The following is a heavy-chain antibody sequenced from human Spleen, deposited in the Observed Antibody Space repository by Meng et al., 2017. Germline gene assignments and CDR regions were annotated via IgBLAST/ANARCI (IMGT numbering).Heavy chain of an antibody. Sequence: GESLKISCEASGVSFACVWMRWVRQAPGKGLEWVANIKQDGSEKYYVDSVKGRFTISRDNAKNSLYLQMNSLRAEDTAVYYCARDQLLLWGFYYYGMDVWGQGTTVTVSS. CDR3: ARDQLLLWGFYYYGMDV. D-gene: IGHD2-2*01. CDR1: GVSFACVW. CDR2: IKQDGSEK. V-gene: IGHV3-7*01. J-gene: IGHJ6*02.